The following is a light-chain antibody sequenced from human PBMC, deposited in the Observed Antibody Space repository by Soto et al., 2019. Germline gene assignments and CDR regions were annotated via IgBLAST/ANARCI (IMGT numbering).Light chain of an antibody. CDR1: SSNIGAGYD. CDR3: QSYDSSLSVV. Sequence: QSVLTQPPSVSGAPGQRVTISCTGRSSNIGAGYDVHWYQQLPGTAAQFLIYGNSKRPSGVPDRFSGSKSGTSASLAITGLQAEDDADYYCQSYDSSLSVVFGGGTKLTAL. J-gene: IGLJ2*01. CDR2: GNS. V-gene: IGLV1-40*01.